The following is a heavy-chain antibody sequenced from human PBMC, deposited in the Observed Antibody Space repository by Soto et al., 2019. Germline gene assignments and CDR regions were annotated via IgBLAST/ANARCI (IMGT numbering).Heavy chain of an antibody. CDR1: GGSFSGYY. J-gene: IGHJ4*02. D-gene: IGHD3-16*02. V-gene: IGHV4-34*01. Sequence: SETLSLTCAVYGGSFSGYYWSWIRQPPGKGLEWIGEINHSGSTNYNPSLKSRVTISVDTSKNQFSLKLSSVTAADTAVYYCARGRWSMITFGGVIVNWGQGTLVTVSS. CDR2: INHSGST. CDR3: ARGRWSMITFGGVIVN.